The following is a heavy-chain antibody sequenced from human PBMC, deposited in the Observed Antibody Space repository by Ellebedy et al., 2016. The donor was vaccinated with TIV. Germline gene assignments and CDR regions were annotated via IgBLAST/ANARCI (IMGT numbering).Heavy chain of an antibody. CDR2: IYHSGST. CDR3: AKKLDS. V-gene: IGHV4-30-2*01. J-gene: IGHJ5*01. Sequence: SETLSLTCAVSGGSISSGGYSWNWIRQPPGKGLEWIGYIYHSGSTYYNPSLKSRVTISLERSKNQFSLKLSSVTAADTGVYYCAKKLDSWGRGTLVTVSS. CDR1: GGSISSGGYS.